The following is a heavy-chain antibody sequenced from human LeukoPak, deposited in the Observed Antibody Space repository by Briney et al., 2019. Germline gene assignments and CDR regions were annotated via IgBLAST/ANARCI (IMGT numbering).Heavy chain of an antibody. J-gene: IGHJ4*02. CDR2: ISSSSSYI. D-gene: IGHD2-8*01. Sequence: GGSLRLSCAASGFTFSSYSMNWVRQAPGKGLEWVSSISSSSSYIYYADSVKGRFTISRDNSKNTLYLQMNSLRAEDTAVYYCARDNVHYYFDYWGQGTLVTVSS. V-gene: IGHV3-21*01. CDR3: ARDNVHYYFDY. CDR1: GFTFSSYS.